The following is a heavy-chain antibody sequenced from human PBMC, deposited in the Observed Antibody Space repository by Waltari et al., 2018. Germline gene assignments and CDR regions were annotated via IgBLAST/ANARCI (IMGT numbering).Heavy chain of an antibody. V-gene: IGHV4-38-2*02. J-gene: IGHJ5*02. Sequence: QVQLQESGPGLVKPSEDLSLTCTVSGYSISSGYWWGWIRQPPGKGLEWIASIYYSRTIQYNPSLGSRATISADTSKNQFSLRLTSVTAADTAVYYCANNEWGLPVSWGQGTVVTVSS. CDR1: GYSISSGYW. D-gene: IGHD1-26*01. CDR2: IYYSRTI. CDR3: ANNEWGLPVS.